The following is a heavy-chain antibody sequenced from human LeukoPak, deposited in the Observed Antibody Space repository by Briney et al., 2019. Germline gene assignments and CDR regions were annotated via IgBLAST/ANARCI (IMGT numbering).Heavy chain of an antibody. Sequence: SVKVSCKASGGTFSSYAISWVQQAPGQGLEWMAGIIPIFDTANYAQKFQGRVTITTDKSTSTAYMELSSLRSEDTAVYYCARVLAARPGYYYYYMDVWGKGTTVTVSS. J-gene: IGHJ6*03. D-gene: IGHD6-6*01. CDR1: GGTFSSYA. CDR2: IIPIFDTA. V-gene: IGHV1-69*05. CDR3: ARVLAARPGYYYYYMDV.